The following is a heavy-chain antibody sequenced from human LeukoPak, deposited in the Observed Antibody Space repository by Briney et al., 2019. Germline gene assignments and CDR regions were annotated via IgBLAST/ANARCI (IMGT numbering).Heavy chain of an antibody. J-gene: IGHJ4*02. CDR3: ARAGYDILTGTSRDFDY. Sequence: GGSLRLSCAASGFTFSSYWMSWVRQAPGKGLEWVANIKQDGSEKYYVDSVKGRFTISRDNTKNSLYLQMNSLRAEDTAVYYCARAGYDILTGTSRDFDYWGQGTLVTVSS. CDR1: GFTFSSYW. CDR2: IKQDGSEK. D-gene: IGHD3-9*01. V-gene: IGHV3-7*03.